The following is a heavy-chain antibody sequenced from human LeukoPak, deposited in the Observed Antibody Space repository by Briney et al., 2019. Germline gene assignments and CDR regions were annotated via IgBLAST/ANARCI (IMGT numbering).Heavy chain of an antibody. CDR2: ISGSGGST. J-gene: IGHJ4*02. CDR3: AKGTGWYLGSRKPYYFDY. Sequence: PGGSLRLSCAASGFTFSSYAMSWVRQAPGKGLEWVSAISGSGGSTYYADSVKGRFTISRDNSKNTLYLQMNSLRAEDTAVYYCAKGTGWYLGSRKPYYFDYWGQGTLVTVSS. D-gene: IGHD6-19*01. CDR1: GFTFSSYA. V-gene: IGHV3-23*01.